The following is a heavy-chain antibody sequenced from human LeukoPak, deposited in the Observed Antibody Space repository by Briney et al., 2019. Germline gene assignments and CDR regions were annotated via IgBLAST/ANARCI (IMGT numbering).Heavy chain of an antibody. CDR2: INPNSGGT. V-gene: IGHV1-2*02. CDR3: ARDWSRDYGDYSTFDY. J-gene: IGHJ4*02. Sequence: RASVKVSCKASGYTFTGYYMHWVRQAPGQGLEWMGWINPNSGGTNYAQKFQGRVTMTRDTSISTAYMELSSLRSEDTAVYYCARDWSRDYGDYSTFDYWGQGTLVTVSS. CDR1: GYTFTGYY. D-gene: IGHD4-17*01.